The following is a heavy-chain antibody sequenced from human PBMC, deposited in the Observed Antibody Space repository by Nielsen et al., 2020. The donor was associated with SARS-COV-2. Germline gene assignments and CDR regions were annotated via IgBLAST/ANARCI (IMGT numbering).Heavy chain of an antibody. CDR1: GYSFTSYW. Sequence: KVSCKGSGYSFTSYWIGWVRQMLGKGLEWMGIIYPGDSDTRYSPSFQGQVTISADKSISTAYLQWSSLKASDTAMYYCASGADYAAYGGDPDYGMDVWGQGTTVTVSS. CDR2: IYPGDSDT. D-gene: IGHD4-23*01. J-gene: IGHJ6*02. CDR3: ASGADYAAYGGDPDYGMDV. V-gene: IGHV5-51*01.